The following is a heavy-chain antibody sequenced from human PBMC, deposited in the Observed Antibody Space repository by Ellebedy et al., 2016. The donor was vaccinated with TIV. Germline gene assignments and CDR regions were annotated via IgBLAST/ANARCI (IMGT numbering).Heavy chain of an antibody. J-gene: IGHJ4*02. V-gene: IGHV4-59*08. D-gene: IGHD2/OR15-2a*01. Sequence: MPSETLSLTCTVSGGSMSRYFWHWIRQSPGKGLEWIGYVYYIGSTNYKSSLKSRVSISVDTSKNQFSLNLSSVTAADTAVYYCARGRTQYPLDSWGQGTLVTVSS. CDR2: VYYIGST. CDR1: GGSMSRYF. CDR3: ARGRTQYPLDS.